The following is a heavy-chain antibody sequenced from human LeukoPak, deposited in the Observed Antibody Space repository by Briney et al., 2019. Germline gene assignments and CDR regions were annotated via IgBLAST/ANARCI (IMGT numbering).Heavy chain of an antibody. D-gene: IGHD3-16*01. Sequence: GASVTVSCKASGYTFTGYYMHWVRQAPGQGLEWMGWTNPKSGGTNYAQKFQGRVTMTRDTSINTAYMDLSSLRSDDTAVYYCARDRAILAMDYEFDYWGQGTLVTVSS. CDR2: TNPKSGGT. J-gene: IGHJ4*02. CDR3: ARDRAILAMDYEFDY. V-gene: IGHV1-2*02. CDR1: GYTFTGYY.